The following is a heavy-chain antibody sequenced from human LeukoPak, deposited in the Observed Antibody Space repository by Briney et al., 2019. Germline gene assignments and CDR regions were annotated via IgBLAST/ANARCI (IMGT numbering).Heavy chain of an antibody. J-gene: IGHJ6*02. CDR2: IRYDGSNK. Sequence: PGGSLRLSCAASGFSFSNSDMHWVRQAPGKGLEWVAFIRYDGSNKYYEDSVKGRLTISRDNAKNTLFLRMYSLRPEDTAVYYCVKEIRRNYFYCMDVWGQGTSVTVSS. CDR1: GFSFSNSD. V-gene: IGHV3-30*02. CDR3: VKEIRRNYFYCMDV.